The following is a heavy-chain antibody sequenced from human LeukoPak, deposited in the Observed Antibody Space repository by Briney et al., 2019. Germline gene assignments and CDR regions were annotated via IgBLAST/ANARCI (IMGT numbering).Heavy chain of an antibody. Sequence: GGSLRLSCAASGFTFSYYWMSWVRQAPGKGLEWVANINSDGNEKYYVDSVEGRFTISRDNAKNSLYLQMNSLRAEDTAVHYCARDPDPGTTDYWGQGTLVTVSS. V-gene: IGHV3-7*04. J-gene: IGHJ4*02. CDR3: ARDPDPGTTDY. CDR2: INSDGNEK. D-gene: IGHD6-13*01. CDR1: GFTFSYYW.